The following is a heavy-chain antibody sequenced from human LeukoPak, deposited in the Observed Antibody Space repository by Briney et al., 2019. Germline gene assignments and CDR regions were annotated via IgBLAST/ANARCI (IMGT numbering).Heavy chain of an antibody. V-gene: IGHV1-69*05. CDR1: GGTFSSYA. Sequence: SVKVSCKASGGTFSSYAISWVQQAPGQGLEWMGGIIPIFGTANYAQKFQGRVTITTDESTSTAYMELSSLRSEDTAVYYCARSHAKYAVVLDYWGQGTLVTVSS. CDR2: IIPIFGTA. D-gene: IGHD3-22*01. J-gene: IGHJ4*02. CDR3: ARSHAKYAVVLDY.